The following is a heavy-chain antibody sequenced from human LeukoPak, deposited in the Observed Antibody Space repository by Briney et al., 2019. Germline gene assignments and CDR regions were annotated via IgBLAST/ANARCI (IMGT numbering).Heavy chain of an antibody. Sequence: QSGASLRLSCAASGFTFGNYAMNWVRQAPGKGLEWVSAISGGGGSTHYADSVKGRFSISRDNSKNTLILQMNSLRAEDTAVYYCAKKFSGYSYPEDYWGQGTLVTVSS. CDR2: ISGGGGST. CDR1: GFTFGNYA. J-gene: IGHJ4*02. CDR3: AKKFSGYSYPEDY. V-gene: IGHV3-23*01. D-gene: IGHD5-18*01.